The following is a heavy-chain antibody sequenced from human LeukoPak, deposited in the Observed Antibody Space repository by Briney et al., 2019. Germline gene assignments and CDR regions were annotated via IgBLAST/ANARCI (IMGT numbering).Heavy chain of an antibody. CDR2: ISKSSSTI. CDR3: ARVRIDYYDSSGYYYDAFDI. CDR1: GFPFSSYA. J-gene: IGHJ3*02. V-gene: IGHV3-48*02. Sequence: GGSLRLSCAASGFPFSSYAMNWVRQAPGKGLEWVSYISKSSSTISYADSVKGRFTISRDNAKNSLYLQMNSLRDEDTAVYYCARVRIDYYDSSGYYYDAFDIWGQGTMVTVSS. D-gene: IGHD3-22*01.